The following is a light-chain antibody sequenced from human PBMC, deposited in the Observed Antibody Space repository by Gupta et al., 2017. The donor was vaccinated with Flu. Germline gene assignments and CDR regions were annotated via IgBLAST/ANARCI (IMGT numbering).Light chain of an antibody. J-gene: IGKJ1*01. CDR2: TSS. CDR1: QTITKY. CDR3: QHRDSSPRT. Sequence: DIQMTQSPSSLSASVGDRVTITCRASQTITKYLSWYRQRPGKAPELLIHTSSTLQSGVPSSYSGSGSWTDFTLTITRRQPEDFATYYCQHRDSSPRTFGQGTKVDIK. V-gene: IGKV1-39*01.